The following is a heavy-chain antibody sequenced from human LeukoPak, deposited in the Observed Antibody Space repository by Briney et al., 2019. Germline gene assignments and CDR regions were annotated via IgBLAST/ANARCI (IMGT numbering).Heavy chain of an antibody. CDR1: GFTFSTHW. V-gene: IGHV3-7*01. D-gene: IGHD5-24*01. J-gene: IGHJ3*02. CDR3: AGDEGWTFDI. Sequence: GGSLRLSCAASGFTFSTHWMSWFRQAPGKGLEWVALIQKDGSDKYYVDSVKGRFTISRDNAKNSLYLQMNGLRADDTAVYYCAGDEGWTFDIWGQGKKVTVSS. CDR2: IQKDGSDK.